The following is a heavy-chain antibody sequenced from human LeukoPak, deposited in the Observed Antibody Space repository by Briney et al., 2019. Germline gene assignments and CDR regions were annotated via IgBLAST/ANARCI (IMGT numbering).Heavy chain of an antibody. J-gene: IGHJ4*02. CDR3: ASTLYSSSWYLFDY. CDR1: GYTFTGYY. V-gene: IGHV1-2*02. D-gene: IGHD6-13*01. Sequence: ASVKVSCKASGYTFTGYYMHWVRQAPGQGLEWVGWINPNSGGTNYAQKFQGRVTMTRDTSISTAYMELSRLRSDDTAVYYCASTLYSSSWYLFDYWGQGTLVTVSS. CDR2: INPNSGGT.